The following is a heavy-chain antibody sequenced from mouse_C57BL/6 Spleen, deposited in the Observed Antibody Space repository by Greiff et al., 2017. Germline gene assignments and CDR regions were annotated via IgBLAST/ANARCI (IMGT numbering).Heavy chain of an antibody. D-gene: IGHD1-1*01. CDR1: GYTFTSYW. CDR2: IYPGSGST. J-gene: IGHJ2*01. CDR3: AREILLCTYFYY. Sequence: QVQLQQPGAELVKPGASVKMSCKASGYTFTSYWITWVKQRPGQGLEWIGDIYPGSGSTNYNEKFQSKATLTEDTSSSTAYMQLSSLTSEDSAVYYCAREILLCTYFYYWGQGTTLTVSS. V-gene: IGHV1-55*01.